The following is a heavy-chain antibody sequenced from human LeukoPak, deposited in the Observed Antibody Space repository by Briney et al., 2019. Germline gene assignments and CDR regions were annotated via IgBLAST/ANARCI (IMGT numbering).Heavy chain of an antibody. CDR3: ARDKYDFWSGYHDAFVI. CDR2: IIPIFGTA. Sequence: GSTVKVSCKASGGTFSSYAISWVRQAPGQGLEWMGGIIPIFGTANYAQKFQGRVTITTDESTSTAYMELSSLRSEDTAVYYCARDKYDFWSGYHDAFVICGQGTMVTVSS. J-gene: IGHJ3*02. V-gene: IGHV1-69*05. CDR1: GGTFSSYA. D-gene: IGHD3-3*01.